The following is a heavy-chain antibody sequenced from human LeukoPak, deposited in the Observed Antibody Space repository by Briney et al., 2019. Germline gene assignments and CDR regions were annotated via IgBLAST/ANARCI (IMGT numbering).Heavy chain of an antibody. CDR1: GFTFSSYS. V-gene: IGHV3-21*01. CDR2: ISSSSYI. Sequence: GGSLRLSCAASGFTFSSYSMNWVRQAPGKGLEWVSSISSSSYIYYADSVKGRFTISRDNAKNSLYLQMNSLRAEDTAVYYCARNLQQQLVYYYYYMDVWGKGTTVTVSS. D-gene: IGHD6-13*01. CDR3: ARNLQQQLVYYYYYMDV. J-gene: IGHJ6*03.